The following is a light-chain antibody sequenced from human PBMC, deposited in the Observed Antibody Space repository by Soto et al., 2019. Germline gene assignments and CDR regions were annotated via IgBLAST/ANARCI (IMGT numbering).Light chain of an antibody. CDR2: GAS. CDR1: QRVHRGY. CDR3: QEYDSSRTCS. V-gene: IGKV3-20*01. J-gene: IGKJ1*01. Sequence: EIVLTQSPGTLSLSPGERATLSCRASQRVHRGYVACHQQKPDQAPRLLIYGASSRATGIPDRFSGLGSGTSVTIANTRLEPEDFGVYYEQEYDSSRTCSFGQVTKVEIK.